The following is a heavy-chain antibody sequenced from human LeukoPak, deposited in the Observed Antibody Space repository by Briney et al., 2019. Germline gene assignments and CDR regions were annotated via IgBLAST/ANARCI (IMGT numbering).Heavy chain of an antibody. Sequence: GGSLRLSCAVSGFSFSDYYMDWVRQAPGKGLELVARIKNKANSYTTHYAESVRGRFTISRDDSKNSLYLQMNSLKTADTAVYYCVDLGSTVGYWGQGTLVTVSS. J-gene: IGHJ4*02. CDR3: VDLGSTVGY. CDR1: GFSFSDYY. D-gene: IGHD4-23*01. V-gene: IGHV3-72*01. CDR2: IKNKANSYTT.